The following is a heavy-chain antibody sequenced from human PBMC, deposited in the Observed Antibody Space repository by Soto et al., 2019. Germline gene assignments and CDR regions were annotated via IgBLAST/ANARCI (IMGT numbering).Heavy chain of an antibody. CDR2: IIPIFGRA. Sequence: QVQLVQSGAEVKKPGSSVKVSCKASGGTFSSYAISWVRQAPGQGLEWMGGIIPIFGRANYAQKFQGRVTTTADKSTTTAYMELSSLRSEDTAVYYCARDLKRYYDSSGYGYYYYGMDVWGQGTTVTVSS. J-gene: IGHJ6*02. V-gene: IGHV1-69*06. CDR3: ARDLKRYYDSSGYGYYYYGMDV. CDR1: GGTFSSYA. D-gene: IGHD3-22*01.